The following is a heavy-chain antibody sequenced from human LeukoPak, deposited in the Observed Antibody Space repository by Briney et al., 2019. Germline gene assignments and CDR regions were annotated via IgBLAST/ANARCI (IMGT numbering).Heavy chain of an antibody. CDR1: GFTFSSYA. CDR2: ISYDGSNK. CDR3: TTERRRLLEVDY. V-gene: IGHV3-30-3*01. J-gene: IGHJ4*02. Sequence: GGSLRLSCAASGFTFSSYAMHWVRQAPGKGLEWVAVISYDGSNKYYADSVKGRFTISRDNSKNTLYLQMNSLKTEDTAVYYCTTERRRLLEVDYWGQGTLVTVSS.